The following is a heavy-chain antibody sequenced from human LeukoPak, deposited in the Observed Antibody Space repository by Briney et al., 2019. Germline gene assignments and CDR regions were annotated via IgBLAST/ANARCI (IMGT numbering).Heavy chain of an antibody. CDR2: IWYDGSIK. Sequence: GGSLRLSCAASGFTFSTYGMHWVRQAPGKGLEWVAVIWYDGSIKYYADSVKGRFTISRDNSKNTLYLQMNGLRAEDTAVYYCARAVGPFDIWGQGTIVIVSS. D-gene: IGHD3-16*01. CDR3: ARAVGPFDI. J-gene: IGHJ3*02. V-gene: IGHV3-33*01. CDR1: GFTFSTYG.